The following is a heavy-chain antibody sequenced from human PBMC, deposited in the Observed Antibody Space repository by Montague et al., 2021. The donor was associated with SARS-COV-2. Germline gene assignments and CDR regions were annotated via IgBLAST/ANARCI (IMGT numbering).Heavy chain of an antibody. CDR1: GGSISSSSYY. D-gene: IGHD3-3*01. Sequence: SETLSLTCTVSGGSISSSSYYWGCIRQPPGKGLEWIGYIYYSGSTYYNPSLKSRVTISVDTSKNQFSLKLSSVTAADTAVYYCARDGSLCFEIPIGPRPYYYGIDPWGQGTLVTVSS. J-gene: IGHJ6*02. CDR3: ARDGSLCFEIPIGPRPYYYGIDP. CDR2: IYYSGST. V-gene: IGHV4-39*07.